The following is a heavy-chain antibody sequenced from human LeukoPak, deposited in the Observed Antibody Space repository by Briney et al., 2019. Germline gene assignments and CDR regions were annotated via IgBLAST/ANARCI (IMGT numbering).Heavy chain of an antibody. J-gene: IGHJ4*02. CDR1: GFSLSSSGVG. CDR3: AHLTYGGPGA. CDR2: IYWNDDE. D-gene: IGHD4-23*01. Sequence: SGPTLVKPTQTLTLTCTFSGFSLSSSGVGVGWIRQPPGKALDWLSAIYWNDDERYKSSMESRLTITKDTSKNQVVLTMTSADPLDTATYYCAHLTYGGPGAWGQGVLVTVSS. V-gene: IGHV2-5*01.